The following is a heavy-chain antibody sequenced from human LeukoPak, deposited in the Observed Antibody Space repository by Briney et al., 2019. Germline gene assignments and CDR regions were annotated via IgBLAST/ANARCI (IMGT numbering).Heavy chain of an antibody. D-gene: IGHD6-13*01. CDR1: GYSFTSYW. CDR2: IYPGDSDT. J-gene: IGHJ5*02. V-gene: IGHV5-51*01. CDR3: ARSYVIAAAGTSPFDP. Sequence: HGESLQISCKGSGYSFTSYWIGWVRQLPGKGLEWMGIIYPGDSDTRYSPSFQGQVTISADKSISTAYLQWSSLKASDTAMYYCARSYVIAAAGTSPFDPWGRGTLVTVSS.